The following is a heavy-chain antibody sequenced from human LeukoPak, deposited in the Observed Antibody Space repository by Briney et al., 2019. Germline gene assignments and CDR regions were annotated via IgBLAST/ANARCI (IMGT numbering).Heavy chain of an antibody. CDR2: IRTKAYGGTA. Sequence: GGSLRLSCAASGFTFKNYAMNWVRQAPGKGLQWVGFIRTKAYGGTAEYAASVKGRFTISRDDSKSNAYLQMNSLKTEDTAVYYCSRRFLEWFGYMDVWGKGTTVTVSS. J-gene: IGHJ6*03. D-gene: IGHD3-3*01. CDR1: GFTFKNYA. CDR3: SRRFLEWFGYMDV. V-gene: IGHV3-49*04.